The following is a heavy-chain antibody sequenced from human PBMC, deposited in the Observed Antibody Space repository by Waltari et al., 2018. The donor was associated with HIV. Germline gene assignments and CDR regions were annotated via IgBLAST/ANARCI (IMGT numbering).Heavy chain of an antibody. Sequence: QVQLVQSGAEVKKPGASVKVSCKASGYTFTNYDINWVRQATGQGLEWMGWMNPNSGNTGYAQKFQGRVTMTRDTSLSTAYMELSSLRSEDTAVYYCARGGSSSRWFDPWGQGTLVTVSS. V-gene: IGHV1-8*01. CDR1: GYTFTNYD. J-gene: IGHJ5*02. CDR2: MNPNSGNT. CDR3: ARGGSSSRWFDP. D-gene: IGHD6-6*01.